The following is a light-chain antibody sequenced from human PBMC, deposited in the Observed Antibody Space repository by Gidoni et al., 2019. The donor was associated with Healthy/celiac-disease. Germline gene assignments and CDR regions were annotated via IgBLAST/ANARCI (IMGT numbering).Light chain of an antibody. CDR1: SGINVGTYS. CDR3: IIWHSIAWV. Sequence: QAGRTQPPSLSPSPGASAGLSCTLRSGINVGTYSLYWYPQKPGSPPQYLLRYKSDADPRPCSGAASRFSASTGTSANAGIFLLSGLQSEDEADYYYIIWHSIAWVFGGGTKLTVL. J-gene: IGLJ3*02. V-gene: IGLV5-45*01. CDR2: YKSDADP.